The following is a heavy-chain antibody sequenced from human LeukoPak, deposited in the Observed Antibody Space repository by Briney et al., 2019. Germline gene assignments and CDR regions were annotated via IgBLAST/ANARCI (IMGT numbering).Heavy chain of an antibody. J-gene: IGHJ1*01. CDR2: IIPILGIA. CDR3: ASRFMAVAGNQYFQH. V-gene: IGHV1-69*04. D-gene: IGHD6-19*01. CDR1: GGTFSSYA. Sequence: SVKVSCKASGGTFSSYAISWVRQAPGQGLEWMGRIIPILGIANYAQKFQGRVTITADKSTSTAYMELSSLRSEDTAVYYCASRFMAVAGNQYFQHWGQGTLVTVSS.